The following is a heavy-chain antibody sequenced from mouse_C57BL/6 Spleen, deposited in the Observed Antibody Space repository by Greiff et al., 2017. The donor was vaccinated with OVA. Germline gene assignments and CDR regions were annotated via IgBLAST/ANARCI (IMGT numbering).Heavy chain of an antibody. CDR3: ARNWDGGFFDY. V-gene: IGHV3-6*01. CDR1: GYSITSGYY. J-gene: IGHJ2*01. CDR2: ISYDGSN. D-gene: IGHD4-1*01. Sequence: EVQLVESGPGLVKPSQSLSLTCSVTGYSITSGYYWNWIRQFPGNKLEWMGYISYDGSNNYNPSLKNRISITRDTSKNQFFLKLNSVTTEDTATYYCARNWDGGFFDYWGQGTTHTVSS.